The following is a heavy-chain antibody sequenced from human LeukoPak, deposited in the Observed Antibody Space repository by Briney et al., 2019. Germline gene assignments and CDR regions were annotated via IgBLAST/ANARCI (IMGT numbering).Heavy chain of an antibody. V-gene: IGHV3-30*04. CDR3: ARDTMVRGVYYFDY. Sequence: GGSLRLSCAASGFTFSSYAMHGVRKAPGKGLEWVAVISYDGSNKYYADSVKGRFTISRDNSKNTLYLQMNSLRAEDTAVYYCARDTMVRGVYYFDYWGQGTLVTVSS. CDR1: GFTFSSYA. D-gene: IGHD3-10*01. J-gene: IGHJ4*02. CDR2: ISYDGSNK.